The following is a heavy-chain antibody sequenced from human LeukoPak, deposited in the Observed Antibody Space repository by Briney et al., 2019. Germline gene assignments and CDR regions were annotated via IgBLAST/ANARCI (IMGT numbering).Heavy chain of an antibody. CDR2: ISSSSSTI. CDR1: GFTFSSYS. D-gene: IGHD2-21*02. V-gene: IGHV3-48*01. Sequence: GGSLRLSCAASGFTFSSYSMNWVRQAPGKGLEWVSYISSSSSTIYYADSVKGRFTISRDNAKNSLYLQMNSLRAEDTAVYYCARDLPIFCGGDCYSAPLDYWGQGTLVTVSS. CDR3: ARDLPIFCGGDCYSAPLDY. J-gene: IGHJ4*02.